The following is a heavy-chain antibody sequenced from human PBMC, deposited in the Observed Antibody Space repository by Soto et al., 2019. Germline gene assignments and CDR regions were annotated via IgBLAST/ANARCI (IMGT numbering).Heavy chain of an antibody. CDR1: GFTFSSYA. D-gene: IGHD1-7*01. CDR3: AKGNYRGLSSFDY. CDR2: ISGSGGST. V-gene: IGHV3-23*01. Sequence: EVQLLESGGGLVQPGGSLRLSCAASGFTFSSYAMSWVRQAPGKGLEWDSAISGSGGSTYYADSVKGRFTISRDNSKNTLYLQMNSLRAEDTAVYYCAKGNYRGLSSFDYWGQGTLVTVSS. J-gene: IGHJ4*02.